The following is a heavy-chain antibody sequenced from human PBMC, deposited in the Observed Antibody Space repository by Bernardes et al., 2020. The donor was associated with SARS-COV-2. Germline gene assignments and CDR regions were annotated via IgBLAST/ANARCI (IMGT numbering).Heavy chain of an antibody. D-gene: IGHD3-9*01. CDR1: GGSFSDYY. V-gene: IGHV4-34*01. CDR2: LSHSGSA. Sequence: SETLSLTCAVHGGSFSDYYWSWIRQPPGPGLAWIGELSHSGSANYNPSLKSRVTMSVDTSESQFSLKLNSVTAADTAVYYCARGDILTGYYDPGSVPRSYYCDVWGRGTLVTVSS. CDR3: ARGDILTGYYDPGSVPRSYYCDV. J-gene: IGHJ4*02.